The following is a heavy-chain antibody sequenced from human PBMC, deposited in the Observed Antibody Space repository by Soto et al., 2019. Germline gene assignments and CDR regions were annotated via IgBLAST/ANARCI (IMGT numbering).Heavy chain of an antibody. J-gene: IGHJ4*02. CDR3: ARRLGLGSCFDY. D-gene: IGHD3-10*01. Sequence: SETLSLTCTVSSGSISGSDFCWDWIRQPPGKGLEWIGTICGGGSTFYNPSLKSRFTISVDTSKNQFSLKLNSVTAAETAVFYCARRLGLGSCFDYWGQGTLVTVSS. CDR1: SGSISGSDFC. CDR2: ICGGGST. V-gene: IGHV4-39*01.